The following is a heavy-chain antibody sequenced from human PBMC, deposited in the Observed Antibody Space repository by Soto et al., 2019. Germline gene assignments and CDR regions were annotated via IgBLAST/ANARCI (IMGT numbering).Heavy chain of an antibody. J-gene: IGHJ6*02. CDR1: GGSISSSNW. D-gene: IGHD5-12*01. V-gene: IGHV4-4*02. CDR2: IYHSGST. Sequence: SETLSLTCAVSGGSISSSNWWSWVRQPPGKGPEWIGEIYHSGSTNYNPSLKSRVTISVDKSKNQFSLKLSSVTAADTAVYYCARASPERWLQLRHYYYGMDVWGQGTTVTVSS. CDR3: ARASPERWLQLRHYYYGMDV.